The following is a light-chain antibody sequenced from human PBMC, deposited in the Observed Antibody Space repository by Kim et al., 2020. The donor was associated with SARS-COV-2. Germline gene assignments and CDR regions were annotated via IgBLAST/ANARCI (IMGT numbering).Light chain of an antibody. V-gene: IGLV2-8*01. CDR3: SSYAGRNDLV. CDR1: SSDVGRYNY. J-gene: IGLJ2*01. CDR2: DVT. Sequence: GQSVYSSCTGTSSDVGRYNYVSWYQHHPGKAPKLIIYDVTKRPTGVPDRFSGSKSGNTASLTVSGLQAEDEADYYCSSYAGRNDLVFGGGTQLTVL.